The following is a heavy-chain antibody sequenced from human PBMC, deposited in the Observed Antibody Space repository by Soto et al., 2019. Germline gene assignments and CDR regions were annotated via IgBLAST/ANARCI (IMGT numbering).Heavy chain of an antibody. V-gene: IGHV3-53*05. CDR2: ISWNSGSI. D-gene: IGHD4-17*01. J-gene: IGHJ5*02. Sequence: EVQLVETGGGLIQPGGSLRLSCAASGFTVSSNYMSWVRQAPGKGLEWVSVISWNSGSIGYADSVKGRFTISRDNAKNSLYLQMNSLRAEDTALYYCAKGQHGDYVPDDWFDPWGQGTLVTVSS. CDR1: GFTVSSNY. CDR3: AKGQHGDYVPDDWFDP.